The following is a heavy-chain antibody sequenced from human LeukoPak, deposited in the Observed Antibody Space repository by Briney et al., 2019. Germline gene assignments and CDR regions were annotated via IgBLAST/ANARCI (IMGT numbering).Heavy chain of an antibody. Sequence: GGSLRLSCAASGFTFSSYNMNWVRQAPGKGLEWVSYISSSSSTIYYADSVKGRFTISRDNAKNSLYLQMNSLRDEDTAVYYCARVSLLMTTVPYYFDYWGQGTLVTVSS. D-gene: IGHD4-17*01. CDR2: ISSSSSTI. V-gene: IGHV3-48*02. CDR3: ARVSLLMTTVPYYFDY. CDR1: GFTFSSYN. J-gene: IGHJ4*02.